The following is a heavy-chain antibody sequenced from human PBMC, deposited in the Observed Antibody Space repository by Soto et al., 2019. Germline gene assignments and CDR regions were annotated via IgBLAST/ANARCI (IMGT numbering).Heavy chain of an antibody. D-gene: IGHD3-22*01. CDR2: ISYDGSNK. J-gene: IGHJ4*02. CDR1: GFTFRSYA. V-gene: IGHV3-30-3*01. Sequence: GGSLRLSCGASGFTFRSYAMHWVRQTPGKGLEWVAVISYDGSNKHYADSVKGRFSISRDNAKNMLFLQMDSLSSEDTAVYYCVRSMIIVVRLIGLDYWGQGTLVTVSS. CDR3: VRSMIIVVRLIGLDY.